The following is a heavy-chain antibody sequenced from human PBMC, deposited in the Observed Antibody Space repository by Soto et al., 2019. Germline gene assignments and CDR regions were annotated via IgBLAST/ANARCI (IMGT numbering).Heavy chain of an antibody. CDR1: GFTVSSNY. J-gene: IGHJ6*02. CDR2: IYSGGST. Sequence: EVQLVESGGGLIQPGGSLRLSCAASGFTVSSNYMSWVRQAPGKGLEWVSVIYSGGSTYYADSVKGRFTISRDNSKNTLYLQMNSLRAEDTAVYYCARDAGGIQLCDYGMDVWGQGTTVTVSS. V-gene: IGHV3-53*01. CDR3: ARDAGGIQLCDYGMDV. D-gene: IGHD5-18*01.